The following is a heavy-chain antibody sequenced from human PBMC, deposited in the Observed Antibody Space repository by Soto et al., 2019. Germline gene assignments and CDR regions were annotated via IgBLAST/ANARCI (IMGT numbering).Heavy chain of an antibody. CDR2: INPDSGGT. V-gene: IGHV1-2*02. D-gene: IGHD6-6*01. Sequence: QVQLVQSGAEVKKPGASVKVSCKASGHTFTGYFMHWLRQAPGQGLEWMGWINPDSGGTNYAQKLQGRVTMTTDTSTSTAYMELRSLRSDDTAVYYCAVAAQRGWFDPWGQGTLVTVSS. CDR1: GHTFTGYF. CDR3: AVAAQRGWFDP. J-gene: IGHJ5*02.